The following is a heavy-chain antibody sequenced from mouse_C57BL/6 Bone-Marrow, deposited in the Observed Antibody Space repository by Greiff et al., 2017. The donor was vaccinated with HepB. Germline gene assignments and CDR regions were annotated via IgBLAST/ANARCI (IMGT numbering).Heavy chain of an antibody. V-gene: IGHV5-17*01. D-gene: IGHD1-1*01. Sequence: EVQRVESGGGLVKPGGSLKLSCAASGFTFSDYGMHWVRQAPEKGLEWVAYISSGSSTNYYADTVKGRFTISRDNAKNTLFLQMTSLRSEDTAMYYCASSEYYGSSYPAWFAYWGQGTLVTVSA. J-gene: IGHJ3*01. CDR2: ISSGSSTN. CDR1: GFTFSDYG. CDR3: ASSEYYGSSYPAWFAY.